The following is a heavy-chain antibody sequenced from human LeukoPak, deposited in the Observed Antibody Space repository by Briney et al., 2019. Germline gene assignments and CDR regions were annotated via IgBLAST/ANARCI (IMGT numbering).Heavy chain of an antibody. CDR1: GGSFSGYY. CDR2: INHSGST. J-gene: IGHJ5*02. V-gene: IGHV4-34*01. Sequence: PSETLSLTCAVYGGSFSGYYWSWIRQPPGKGLEWIGEINHSGSTNYNPSLKSRVTISVGTSKNQFSLKLSSVTAADTAVYYCARGGSYNTAMVRNWFDPWGQGTLVTVSS. CDR3: ARGGSYNTAMVRNWFDP. D-gene: IGHD5-18*01.